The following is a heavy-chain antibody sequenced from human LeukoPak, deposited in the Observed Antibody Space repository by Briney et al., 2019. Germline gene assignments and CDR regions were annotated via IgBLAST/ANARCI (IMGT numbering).Heavy chain of an antibody. CDR1: GGSISNYY. CDR3: ARQSTVVTFDY. V-gene: IGHV4-59*08. CDR2: IYYSGST. D-gene: IGHD4-23*01. Sequence: PSETLSLTCTVSGGSISNYYWSWIRQPPGKGLEWIGYIYYSGSTNYNPSLKSRVTISVDTSKNQFSLKLSSVTAADSAVYYCARQSTVVTFDYWGQGALVTVSS. J-gene: IGHJ4*02.